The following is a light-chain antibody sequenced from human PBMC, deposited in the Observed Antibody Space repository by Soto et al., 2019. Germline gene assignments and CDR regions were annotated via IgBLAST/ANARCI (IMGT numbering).Light chain of an antibody. V-gene: IGKV3-11*01. Sequence: DIVLTQSPVPLSLSPGDRATLSCRASETVSSYLLWYQQKPGQDPRLLIYDASERATGIPARFSGSGSGTEFTLTISSLQPDDFATYYCQQYNSYPRTFGQGTKVDIK. J-gene: IGKJ1*01. CDR3: QQYNSYPRT. CDR1: ETVSSY. CDR2: DAS.